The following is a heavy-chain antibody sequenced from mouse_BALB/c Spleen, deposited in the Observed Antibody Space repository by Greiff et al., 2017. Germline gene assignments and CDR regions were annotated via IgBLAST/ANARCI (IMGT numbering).Heavy chain of an antibody. Sequence: VKVVESGPGLVAPSQSLSITCTVSGFSLTGYGVNWVRQPPGKGLEWLGMIWGDGSTDYNSALKSRLSISKDNSESQVFLKMNSLQTDDTARYYCDRGRRYYAMDYWGQGTSVTVSS. J-gene: IGHJ4*01. D-gene: IGHD1-1*01. CDR3: DRGRRYYAMDY. CDR1: GFSLTGYG. V-gene: IGHV2-6-7*01. CDR2: IWGDGST.